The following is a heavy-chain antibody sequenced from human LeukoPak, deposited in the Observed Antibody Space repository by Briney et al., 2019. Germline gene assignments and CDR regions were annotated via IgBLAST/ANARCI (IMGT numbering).Heavy chain of an antibody. V-gene: IGHV4-59*08. CDR1: GDSLSSSY. Sequence: PSETLSLTCTVSGDSLSSSYWSWIRQSPGKGLEWIGYLHHNGGTNDNPSLKSRATISVDTSQNKFFLRMRSVTAADTAVYYCARALVRGVVGPQFDPWGQGILVTVSS. D-gene: IGHD3-10*01. CDR3: ARALVRGVVGPQFDP. CDR2: LHHNGGT. J-gene: IGHJ5*02.